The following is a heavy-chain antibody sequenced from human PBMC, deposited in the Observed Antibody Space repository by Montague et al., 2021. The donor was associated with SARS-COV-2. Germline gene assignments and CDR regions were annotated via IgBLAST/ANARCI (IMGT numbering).Heavy chain of an antibody. J-gene: IGHJ4*02. Sequence: SLRLSCAASGFTLRGYWMTWVRQAPGKGWEWVPGINEEGTGESYLDSVRGRFTISRDNAQNSLFLQINRLRVEDTAVYYCARDRGWQSYDSWGQGTLVIVSS. CDR2: INEEGTGE. V-gene: IGHV3-7*01. D-gene: IGHD6-19*01. CDR3: ARDRGWQSYDS. CDR1: GFTLRGYW.